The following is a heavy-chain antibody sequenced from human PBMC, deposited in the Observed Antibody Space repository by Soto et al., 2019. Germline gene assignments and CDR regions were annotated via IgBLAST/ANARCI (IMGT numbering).Heavy chain of an antibody. D-gene: IGHD6-19*01. Sequence: ASVKVSFKASGYTFTSYGISWVRQAPGQGLEWMGWISAYNGNTNYAQKLQGRVTMTTDTSTSTAYMELRSLRSDDTAVYYCARDVGGIAVAGTDRWFDPWGQGTLVTFSS. J-gene: IGHJ5*02. CDR3: ARDVGGIAVAGTDRWFDP. CDR1: GYTFTSYG. CDR2: ISAYNGNT. V-gene: IGHV1-18*01.